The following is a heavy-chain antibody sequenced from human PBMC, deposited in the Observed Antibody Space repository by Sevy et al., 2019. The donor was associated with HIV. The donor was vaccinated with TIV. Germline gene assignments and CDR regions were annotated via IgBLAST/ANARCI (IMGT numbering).Heavy chain of an antibody. CDR2: IPSSHNIT. J-gene: IGHJ6*01. V-gene: IGHV3-23*01. CDR3: AKKRGLSGSYFGMDV. D-gene: IGHD1-26*01. Sequence: GESLKISCAASGSTFSNYAMSWVRQAPGKGLEWVSAIPSSHNITYYAESVKGRFTISRDNSKNTLYLEMNSLRADDTAVYYCAKKRGLSGSYFGMDVWGQGTTVTVSS. CDR1: GSTFSNYA.